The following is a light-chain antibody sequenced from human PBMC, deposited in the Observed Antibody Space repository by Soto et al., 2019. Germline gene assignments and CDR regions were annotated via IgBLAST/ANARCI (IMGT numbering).Light chain of an antibody. CDR2: EGS. CDR3: CSDAGSSTWRVV. V-gene: IGLV2-23*01. CDR1: SSDVGSYNL. J-gene: IGLJ3*02. Sequence: QSALTQPASVSGSPGQSITISCTGTSSDVGSYNLVSWYQQHPGKAPKLMIYEGSKRPSGVSNRFSGSKSSNTASLTIAGVQAEGEDDYYCCSDAGSSTWRVVFGGRTKVTVL.